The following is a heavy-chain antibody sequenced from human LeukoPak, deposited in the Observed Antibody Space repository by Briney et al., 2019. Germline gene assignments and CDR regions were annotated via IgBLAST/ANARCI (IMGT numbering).Heavy chain of an antibody. D-gene: IGHD5-24*01. CDR1: GYSISSGYY. J-gene: IGHJ4*02. CDR2: TYHSGST. CDR3: ARREVAPGYFDY. V-gene: IGHV4-38-2*01. Sequence: SETLSLTCAVSGYSISSGYYWGWIRQPPGKGLEWIGGTYHSGSTYYNPSLKSRVTISVDTSKNQFSLKLSSVTAADTAVYYCARREVAPGYFDYWGQGTLVTVSS.